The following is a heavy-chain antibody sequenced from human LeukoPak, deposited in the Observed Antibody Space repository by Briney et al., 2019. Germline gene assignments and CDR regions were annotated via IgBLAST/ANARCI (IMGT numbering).Heavy chain of an antibody. CDR2: IYPGDSDT. D-gene: IGHD2-15*01. V-gene: IGHV5-51*01. Sequence: GESLKISRKGSGYSFTSYWIGWVRQMPGKGLEWMGIIYPGDSDTRYSPSFQGQVTISADKSISTAYLQWSSLKASDTAMYYCARRIKVCSGGSCYDYWGQGTLVTVSS. CDR1: GYSFTSYW. CDR3: ARRIKVCSGGSCYDY. J-gene: IGHJ4*02.